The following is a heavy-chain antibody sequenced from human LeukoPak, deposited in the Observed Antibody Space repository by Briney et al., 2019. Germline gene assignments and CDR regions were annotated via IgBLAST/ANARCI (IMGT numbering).Heavy chain of an antibody. V-gene: IGHV3-30*03. CDR1: GFTFSTYG. CDR3: ARSVLSPVLQDFDY. CDR2: ISSDGSNK. D-gene: IGHD5-24*01. Sequence: GRSLRLSCAASGFTFSTYGMHWVRQAPGEGLEWVLVISSDGSNKYYADSVKGRFTISRGNSKNTLYLQMNSLRAEDTAVYYCARSVLSPVLQDFDYWGRGTLVTVSS. J-gene: IGHJ4*02.